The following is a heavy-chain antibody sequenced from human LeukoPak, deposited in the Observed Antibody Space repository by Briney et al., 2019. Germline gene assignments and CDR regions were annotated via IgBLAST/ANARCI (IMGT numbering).Heavy chain of an antibody. Sequence: GGSLRLSCAASGFTVSSNYMTWVRQAPGQGLERVSVIYSGGSTYYADSVKGRFTISRDNSKNTLYLQINSLRAEDTAVYYCARDVVGPNRWVYGMDVWGQGTTVTVSS. J-gene: IGHJ6*02. V-gene: IGHV3-53*01. D-gene: IGHD3/OR15-3a*01. CDR3: ARDVVGPNRWVYGMDV. CDR1: GFTVSSNY. CDR2: IYSGGST.